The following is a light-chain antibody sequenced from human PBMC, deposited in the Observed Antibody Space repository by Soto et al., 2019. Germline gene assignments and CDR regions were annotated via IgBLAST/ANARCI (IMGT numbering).Light chain of an antibody. CDR1: SSNIGRNT. CDR2: RNN. CDR3: ATWDDSLSGVE. Sequence: QSVLTQPPSASGTPGQRVTIPCSGSSSNIGRNTANWYQRLPGAAPRLLVYRNNQRPSGVPDRFSGSKSGTSASLAISGLQSEDEADYYCATWDDSLSGVEFGGGTKVTVL. J-gene: IGLJ3*02. V-gene: IGLV1-44*01.